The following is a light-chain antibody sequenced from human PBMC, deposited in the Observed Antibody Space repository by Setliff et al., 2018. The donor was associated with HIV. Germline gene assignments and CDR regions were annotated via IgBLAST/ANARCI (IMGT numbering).Light chain of an antibody. CDR3: NSYRSRSTYV. V-gene: IGLV2-14*01. J-gene: IGLJ1*01. CDR1: TSDIGAFNF. CDR2: EVN. Sequence: QSVLTQPASVSGPPGQSITISCTGTTSDIGAFNFVSWYQQHPGKAPKLIIYEVNYRPSGVSTRFSGSNSGNTASLTISGLQAEDEADYYCNSYRSRSTYVFGTGTKVTVL.